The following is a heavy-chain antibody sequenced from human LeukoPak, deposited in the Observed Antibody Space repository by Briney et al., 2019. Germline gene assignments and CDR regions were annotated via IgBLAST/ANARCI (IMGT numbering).Heavy chain of an antibody. J-gene: IGHJ4*02. Sequence: GSLRLSCAASGFTVSSNHMNWVRQAPGKGLEWVSIIYYGGNTFYADSVKGRFTISRDNSKNTLYLQINSLRAEDTAVYYCAALSGVGVKIGFDHWGQGALVVVSS. V-gene: IGHV3-66*01. D-gene: IGHD1-26*01. CDR2: IYYGGNT. CDR3: AALSGVGVKIGFDH. CDR1: GFTVSSNH.